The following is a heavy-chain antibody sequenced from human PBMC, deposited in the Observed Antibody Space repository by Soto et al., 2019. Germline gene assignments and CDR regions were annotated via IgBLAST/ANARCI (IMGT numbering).Heavy chain of an antibody. CDR2: IYYSGTT. CDR3: AKYVNPYGTAVGFDP. J-gene: IGHJ5*02. D-gene: IGHD3-16*01. V-gene: IGHV4-59*01. Sequence: QVQLQESGPGLVKPSETLSLTCTVSGGSTRNYFWSWIRQPPGKGLEWIGCIYYSGTTNYNSSLKSRVTISLDTSKDQFSLRLRSVAAADTGVYYCAKYVNPYGTAVGFDPWGQGTLVTVSS. CDR1: GGSTRNYF.